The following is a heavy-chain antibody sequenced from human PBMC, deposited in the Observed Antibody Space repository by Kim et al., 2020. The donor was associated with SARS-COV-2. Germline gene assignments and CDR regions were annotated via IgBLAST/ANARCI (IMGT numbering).Heavy chain of an antibody. CDR2: ISWNSGSI. J-gene: IGHJ4*02. CDR3: AKDQTLGITAMIDY. V-gene: IGHV3-9*01. CDR1: GFTFADYA. D-gene: IGHD5-18*01. Sequence: GGSLRLSCAAPGFTFADYAMHWVRQGPGKGLEWVSGISWNSGSIGYAGSVKGRFTISRDNAKNSLYLQMNSLRAEDTALYFCAKDQTLGITAMIDYWGQGTLVTVSS.